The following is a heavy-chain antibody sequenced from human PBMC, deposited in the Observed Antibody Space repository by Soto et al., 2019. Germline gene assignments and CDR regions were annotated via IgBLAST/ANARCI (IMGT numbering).Heavy chain of an antibody. J-gene: IGHJ5*02. D-gene: IGHD3-10*01. CDR2: ISSSSSTI. CDR1: GFTFSSYS. CDR3: AKERRVRGGWFDP. V-gene: IGHV3-48*01. Sequence: GGSLRLSCAASGFTFSSYSMNWVRQAPGKGLEWVSYISSSSSTIYYADSVKGRFTISRDNAKNSLYLQMNSLRAEDTAVYYCAKERRVRGGWFDPWGQGSLVTVSS.